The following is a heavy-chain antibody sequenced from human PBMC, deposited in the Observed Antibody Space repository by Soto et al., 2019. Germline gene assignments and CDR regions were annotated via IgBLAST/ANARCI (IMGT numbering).Heavy chain of an antibody. Sequence: ASVQLCCKTSGYTFTGFFIHWVRQAPGQGLEWMGWINPKSGGTNYAQNFQDWVTMTRDTSINTAFLELNSLKSDDTAVYYCARDGLLCSGSPGLYNMDVWGQGTTVTVS. CDR2: INPKSGGT. J-gene: IGHJ6*02. CDR1: GYTFTGFF. D-gene: IGHD3-10*02. V-gene: IGHV1-2*04. CDR3: ARDGLLCSGSPGLYNMDV.